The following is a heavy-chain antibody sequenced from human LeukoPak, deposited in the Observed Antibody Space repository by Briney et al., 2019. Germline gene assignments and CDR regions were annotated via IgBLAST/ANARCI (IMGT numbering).Heavy chain of an antibody. Sequence: PGGSLRLSCAASGFTFTSYWMNWLRQAPGKGLEWVANIKQDGGAKNYVDSVKGRFTISRNNAKNSLYLQMNNLRVEDTAVYYCARERVTTTSFDYWGQGVLVTVSS. V-gene: IGHV3-7*01. CDR3: ARERVTTTSFDY. CDR1: GFTFTSYW. J-gene: IGHJ4*02. CDR2: IKQDGGAK. D-gene: IGHD2/OR15-2a*01.